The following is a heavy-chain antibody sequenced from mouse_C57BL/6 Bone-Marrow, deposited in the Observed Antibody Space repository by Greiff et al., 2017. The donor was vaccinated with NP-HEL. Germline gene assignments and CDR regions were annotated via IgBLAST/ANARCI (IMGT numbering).Heavy chain of an antibody. CDR3: ARPTTVVATDYAMDY. J-gene: IGHJ4*01. V-gene: IGHV1-81*01. CDR1: GYTFTSYG. D-gene: IGHD1-1*01. Sequence: VQLQQSGAELARPGASVKLSCKASGYTFTSYGISWVKQRTGQGLEWIGEIYPRSGNTYYNEKFKGKATLTADKSSSTAYMELRSLTSEDSAVYFCARPTTVVATDYAMDYWGQGTSVTVSS. CDR2: IYPRSGNT.